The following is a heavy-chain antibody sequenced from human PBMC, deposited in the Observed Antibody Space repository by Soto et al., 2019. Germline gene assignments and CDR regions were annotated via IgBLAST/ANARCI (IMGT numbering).Heavy chain of an antibody. D-gene: IGHD6-13*01. CDR2: INHSGST. CDR3: ARDRGIAAAGTLYNWFDP. J-gene: IGHJ5*02. CDR1: GGSFSGYY. Sequence: SETLSLTCAVYGGSFSGYYWSWIRQPPGKGLEWIGEINHSGSTNYNPSLKSRVTISVDTSKNQFSLKLSSVTAADTAVYYCARDRGIAAAGTLYNWFDPWGQGTLVTVPQ. V-gene: IGHV4-34*01.